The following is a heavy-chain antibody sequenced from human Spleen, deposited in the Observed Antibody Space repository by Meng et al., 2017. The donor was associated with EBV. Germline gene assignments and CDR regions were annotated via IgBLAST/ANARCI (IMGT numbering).Heavy chain of an antibody. J-gene: IGHJ4*02. V-gene: IGHV1-3*01. Sequence: DQLVAAGAVVKKPGASFKLCCKASGYTFSTSAMHWVRQAPGQRLEWMGWIYAGDGSTKYSQRLQDRVTITRDTSASTSYMELSSLGSEDTAVYYCASYTSKGYAIDYWGRGTLVTVSS. D-gene: IGHD5-12*01. CDR1: GYTFSTSA. CDR3: ASYTSKGYAIDY. CDR2: IYAGDGST.